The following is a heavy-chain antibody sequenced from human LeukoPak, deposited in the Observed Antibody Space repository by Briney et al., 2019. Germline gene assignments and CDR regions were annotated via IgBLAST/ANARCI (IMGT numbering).Heavy chain of an antibody. D-gene: IGHD6-19*01. CDR3: ARGITLTGKGFFDY. CDR2: INPNSGGA. J-gene: IGHJ4*02. CDR1: GYTFTGYY. V-gene: IGHV1-2*02. Sequence: ASVKVSCKASGYTFTGYYMHWVRQAPGQGLECMGWINPNSGGANYAQKFQGRVTMSRDTSITTAYMELSRLTSDDTAAYYCARGITLTGKGFFDYWGQGTLVTASS.